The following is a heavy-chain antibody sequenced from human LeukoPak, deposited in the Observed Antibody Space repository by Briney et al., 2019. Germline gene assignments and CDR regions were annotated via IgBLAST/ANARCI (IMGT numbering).Heavy chain of an antibody. J-gene: IGHJ3*02. CDR3: AKDMGGTSFAFVI. CDR1: GFTFSSYG. Sequence: GGSLRLSCAASGFTFSSYGMSWVRQAPGKGLEWVSAISGSGGSTYYADSVKGRFTISRDNSKNTLYLQMNSLRAEDTAVYYCAKDMGGTSFAFVIWGQGTMVTVSS. D-gene: IGHD1-1*01. V-gene: IGHV3-23*01. CDR2: ISGSGGST.